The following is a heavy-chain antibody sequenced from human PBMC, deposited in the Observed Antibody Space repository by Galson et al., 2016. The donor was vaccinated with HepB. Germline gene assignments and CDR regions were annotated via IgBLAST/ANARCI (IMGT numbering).Heavy chain of an antibody. D-gene: IGHD1-26*01. CDR3: AKSLIVGPTMNWYFDL. J-gene: IGHJ2*01. Sequence: SLRLSCAASGFTFSSYVMTWVRQAPGKGLEWVSGIGGSGGSTYYADSVKGRFTTSRDNSKNTLYLQMNSLRAEDTAVYYCAKSLIVGPTMNWYFDLWGRGTLVTVSS. CDR2: IGGSGGST. CDR1: GFTFSSYV. V-gene: IGHV3-23*01.